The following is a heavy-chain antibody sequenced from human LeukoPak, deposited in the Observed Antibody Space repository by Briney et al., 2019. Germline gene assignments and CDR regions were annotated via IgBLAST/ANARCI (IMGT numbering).Heavy chain of an antibody. CDR3: ARHLRKWEFKEPFDI. Sequence: SETLSLTCTVSGGSVSGYYCNWIRQPPGKGLEWIGYMSYSGNINYNPSLKSRVTISVDTSKNQFSLKLNSVTAADTAVYYCARHLRKWEFKEPFDIWGQGAMVAVSS. J-gene: IGHJ3*02. CDR1: GGSVSGYY. CDR2: MSYSGNI. D-gene: IGHD3-10*01. V-gene: IGHV4-59*08.